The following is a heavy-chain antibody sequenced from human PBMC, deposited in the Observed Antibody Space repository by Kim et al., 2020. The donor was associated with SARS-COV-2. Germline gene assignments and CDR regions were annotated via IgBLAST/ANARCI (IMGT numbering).Heavy chain of an antibody. J-gene: IGHJ3*02. Sequence: SETLSLTCAVYGGSFSGYYWSWIRQPPGKGLEWIGEINHSGSTNYNPSLKSRVTISVDTSKNQFSLKLSSVTAADTAVYYCAREDYSRSWDVPFAFDIWGQGTMVTVSS. CDR1: GGSFSGYY. V-gene: IGHV4-34*01. D-gene: IGHD6-13*01. CDR2: INHSGST. CDR3: AREDYSRSWDVPFAFDI.